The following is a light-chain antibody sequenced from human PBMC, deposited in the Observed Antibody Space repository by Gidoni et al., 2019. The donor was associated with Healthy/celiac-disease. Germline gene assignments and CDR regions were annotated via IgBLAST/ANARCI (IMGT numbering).Light chain of an antibody. CDR1: NIGSKS. V-gene: IGLV3-21*04. J-gene: IGLJ2*01. Sequence: SHVLTQPPPVSVVPGKTARITCGGNNIGSKSVHWYQQKPGQAPVLVIYYDSDRPSGIPERFSGSNSGNTATLTISRVEAGDEADYYCQVWDSSSDHVVFGGGTKLTVL. CDR3: QVWDSSSDHVV. CDR2: YDS.